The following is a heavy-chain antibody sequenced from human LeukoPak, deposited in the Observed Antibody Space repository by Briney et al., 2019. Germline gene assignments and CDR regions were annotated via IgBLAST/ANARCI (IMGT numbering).Heavy chain of an antibody. J-gene: IGHJ5*02. V-gene: IGHV3-23*01. Sequence: PGGSLRLSCAASGFTFSSYAMSWVRQAPGKGLEWVSAISGSGGSTYYADSVKGRFTISRDNVKNTLYLQMNSLRAEDTAVYYCAKNWVASSWFNWFDPWGQGTLVTVSS. CDR1: GFTFSSYA. D-gene: IGHD6-13*01. CDR2: ISGSGGST. CDR3: AKNWVASSWFNWFDP.